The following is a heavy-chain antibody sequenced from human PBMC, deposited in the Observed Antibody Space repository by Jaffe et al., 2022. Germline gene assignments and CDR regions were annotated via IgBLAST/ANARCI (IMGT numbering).Heavy chain of an antibody. D-gene: IGHD3-10*01. CDR1: GFIFGDYA. V-gene: IGHV3-49*04. Sequence: EVQVVESGGGLVQPGGSLRLSCTASGFIFGDYAMSWVRQAPGKGLEWVGFIRSKAYGATTEYAASVKGRFTISRDDSKSLAYLQMNSLKTEDTAVYFCSRAPTTVRGMPLPYYFDHWGQGTLVTVSS. CDR3: SRAPTTVRGMPLPYYFDH. CDR2: IRSKAYGATT. J-gene: IGHJ4*02.